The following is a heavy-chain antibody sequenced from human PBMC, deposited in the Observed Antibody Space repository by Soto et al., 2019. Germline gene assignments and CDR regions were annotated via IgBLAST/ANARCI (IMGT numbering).Heavy chain of an antibody. J-gene: IGHJ5*02. CDR3: ARATYYDSSGYQFPQRLDP. D-gene: IGHD3-22*01. CDR1: GGSFSSYY. Sequence: SETLSLTCAVYGGSFSSYYWGLIRQPPGKGLEWIGSIYYSGSTYYNPSLKSRVTISVDTSTNQFSLKVTSVTAADTAVYYCARATYYDSSGYQFPQRLDPWGQGTLVTVSS. CDR2: IYYSGST. V-gene: IGHV4-39*01.